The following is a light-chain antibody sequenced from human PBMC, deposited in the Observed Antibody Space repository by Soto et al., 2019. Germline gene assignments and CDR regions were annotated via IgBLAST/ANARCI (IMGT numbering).Light chain of an antibody. CDR1: SSNIGNNA. V-gene: IGLV1-36*01. J-gene: IGLJ1*01. CDR3: AAWDDSLNAYV. Sequence: QSVLTQPPSVSEAPRQRVTISCSGSSSNIGNNAVNWYQQLPGQAPKIVIYYDDLLTSGVSDRFSGPKSGTSASLAISALQSDDEADYYCAAWDDSLNAYVFGPGTQLTVL. CDR2: YDD.